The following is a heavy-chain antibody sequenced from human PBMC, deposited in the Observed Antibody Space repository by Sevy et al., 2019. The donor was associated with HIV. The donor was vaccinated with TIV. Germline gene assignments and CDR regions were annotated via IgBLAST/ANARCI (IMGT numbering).Heavy chain of an antibody. V-gene: IGHV3-13*01. D-gene: IGHD3-22*01. CDR1: GFTFSSFD. CDR2: IGTAGDT. CDR3: ARMCNYYDRSGYLYYYYGMDV. Sequence: GGSLRLSCAASGFTFSSFDMHWVRQATGKGLEWVSSIGTAGDTYYAGSVKGRFTISREKANNSLYLQMNSLRAGDTAVYYCARMCNYYDRSGYLYYYYGMDVWGQGTTVTVSS. J-gene: IGHJ6*02.